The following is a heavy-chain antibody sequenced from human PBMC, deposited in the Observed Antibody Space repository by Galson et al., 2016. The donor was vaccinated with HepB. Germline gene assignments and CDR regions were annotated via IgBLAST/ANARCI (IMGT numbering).Heavy chain of an antibody. Sequence: SLRLSCAASGFTFSHYGMHWVRQAPGKGLEWVAVIWYDRGKEYYTESVKGRFTISRDNSKNTLYLEMNTLRVEDTAVYFCARGSSSRSIYNYYYYTMDVWGQGTTVTVSS. CDR3: ARGSSSRSIYNYYYYTMDV. V-gene: IGHV3-33*01. D-gene: IGHD6-6*01. CDR1: GFTFSHYG. J-gene: IGHJ6*02. CDR2: IWYDRGKE.